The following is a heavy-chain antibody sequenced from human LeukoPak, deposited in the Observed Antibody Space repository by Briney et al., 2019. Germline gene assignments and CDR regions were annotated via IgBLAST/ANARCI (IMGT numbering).Heavy chain of an antibody. D-gene: IGHD6-13*01. CDR3: ARVVVIAAAGFFDY. CDR1: GYTFTSND. CDR2: MNPISGST. J-gene: IGHJ4*02. V-gene: IGHV1-8*01. Sequence: ASVKVSCKASGYTFTSNDINWVRQATGQGLEWMGWMNPISGSTGYAQQFQGRVTMTRNTSISTAYTELSSLRSDDTAVYYCARVVVIAAAGFFDYWGQGTLVTVSS.